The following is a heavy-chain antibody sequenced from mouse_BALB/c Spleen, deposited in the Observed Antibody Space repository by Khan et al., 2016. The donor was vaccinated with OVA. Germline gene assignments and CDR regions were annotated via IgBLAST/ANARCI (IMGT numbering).Heavy chain of an antibody. Sequence: VQLQESGPGLVAPSQSLSITCTVSGFSLTSYGVHWVRQPPGKGLEWLGVLWAGGSTNYNSALMSRLSISKDNSKSQVFLKMNSLQTDDTAMYFCARNRGPDYFDYWGQGTTLTVSS. CDR1: GFSLTSYG. CDR3: ARNRGPDYFDY. V-gene: IGHV2-9*02. J-gene: IGHJ2*01. D-gene: IGHD2-14*01. CDR2: LWAGGST.